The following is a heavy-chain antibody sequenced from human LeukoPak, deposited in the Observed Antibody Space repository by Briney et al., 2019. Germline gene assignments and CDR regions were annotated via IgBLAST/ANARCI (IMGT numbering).Heavy chain of an antibody. D-gene: IGHD6-13*01. J-gene: IGHJ5*01. CDR2: INTDGSYI. V-gene: IGHV3-74*01. CDR3: ARVPATGSWFDS. Sequence: PGGSLTLSCAASGFTFSNFWMHWARQAPGRGLVWVSRINTDGSYISYADSVKGRFTISRDNAKNTLYLQMNSLRAEDTAVYYCARVPATGSWFDSWGQGTLVTVSS. CDR1: GFTFSNFW.